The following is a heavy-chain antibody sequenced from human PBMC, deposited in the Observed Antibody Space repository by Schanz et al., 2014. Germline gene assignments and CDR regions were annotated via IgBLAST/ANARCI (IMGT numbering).Heavy chain of an antibody. CDR1: GYTFSNDD. D-gene: IGHD3-10*01. CDR2: MNPNSGDT. V-gene: IGHV1-8*01. Sequence: QVQLVQSGAELRKPGTSVKVSCKTSGYTFSNDDINWVRQAIGQGPEWMGWMNPNSGDTGYPRKFQDRVTMTRNTSISTAYMELNSLTSEDTAVYYCARVSMEFERGKSYYYYMDVWGRGTTVTVSS. CDR3: ARVSMEFERGKSYYYYMDV. J-gene: IGHJ6*03.